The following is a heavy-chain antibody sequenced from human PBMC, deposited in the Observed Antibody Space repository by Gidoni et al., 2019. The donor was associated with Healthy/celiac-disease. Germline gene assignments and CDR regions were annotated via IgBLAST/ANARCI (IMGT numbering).Heavy chain of an antibody. CDR1: GYTFTSYA. CDR3: ARSDCSSTSCTYYYYYGMDV. Sequence: QVQLVQSGAEVKKPGASVKVSCKASGYTFTSYAMHWVRQAPGQRLEWMGWINAGNGNTKYSQKFQGRVTITSDTSASTAYMELSSLRSEDTAVYYCARSDCSSTSCTYYYYYGMDVWGQGTTVTVSS. V-gene: IGHV1-3*01. D-gene: IGHD2-2*01. J-gene: IGHJ6*02. CDR2: INAGNGNT.